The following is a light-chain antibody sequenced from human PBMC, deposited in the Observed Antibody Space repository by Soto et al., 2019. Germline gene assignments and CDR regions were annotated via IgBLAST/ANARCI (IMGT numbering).Light chain of an antibody. CDR2: EVS. V-gene: IGLV2-14*01. CDR3: SAYTSSSTPYV. Sequence: QSALTQPASVSGSPGQSITISCTGTSSDVGGYNYFSWYQQHPGKAPKLMIYEVSNRPSGVSNRFSGSKSGTTASLTISGLQAEDEVDYYCSAYTSSSTPYVFGTGTKLTVL. J-gene: IGLJ1*01. CDR1: SSDVGGYNY.